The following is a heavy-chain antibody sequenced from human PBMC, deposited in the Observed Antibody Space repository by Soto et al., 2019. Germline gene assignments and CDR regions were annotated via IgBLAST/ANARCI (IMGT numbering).Heavy chain of an antibody. CDR3: ARLHPTDTAMADY. CDR2: IYYSGST. J-gene: IGHJ4*02. Sequence: PSETLSLTCTVSGGSISSSSYYWGWIRQPPGKGLEWIGSIYYSGSTYYNPSLKSRVTISVDTSKNQFSLKLSSVTAADTAVYYCARLHPTDTAMADYWGQGTLVTVSS. D-gene: IGHD5-18*01. V-gene: IGHV4-39*01. CDR1: GGSISSSSYY.